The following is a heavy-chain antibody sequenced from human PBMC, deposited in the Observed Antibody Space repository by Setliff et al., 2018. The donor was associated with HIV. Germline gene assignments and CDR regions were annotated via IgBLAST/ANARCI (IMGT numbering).Heavy chain of an antibody. D-gene: IGHD4-17*01. CDR1: GVSIVSGGFY. J-gene: IGHJ2*01. Sequence: PSETLSLTCSVSGVSIVSGGFYFSWIRQHPGKGLEWLGTVYYTGKTYYNPSLQSRLTMSADTSKNQLYLKMNSVTAADTAVYYCARRYGDYKIGDWFFDLWGRGTLVTVSS. V-gene: IGHV4-31*03. CDR2: VYYTGKT. CDR3: ARRYGDYKIGDWFFDL.